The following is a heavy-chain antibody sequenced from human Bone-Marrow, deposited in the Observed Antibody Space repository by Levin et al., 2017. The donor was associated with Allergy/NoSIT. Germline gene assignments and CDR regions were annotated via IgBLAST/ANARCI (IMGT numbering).Heavy chain of an antibody. J-gene: IGHJ6*02. V-gene: IGHV3-30*18. CDR1: GFTFSSYG. CDR2: ISYDGSNK. D-gene: IGHD4-23*01. CDR3: AKDSNVDYGGNSGRYYDYGMDV. Sequence: GGSLRLSCAASGFTFSSYGMHWVRQAPGKGLEWVAVISYDGSNKYYADSVKGRFTISRDNSKNTLYLQMNSLRAEDTAVYYCAKDSNVDYGGNSGRYYDYGMDVWGQGTTVTVSS.